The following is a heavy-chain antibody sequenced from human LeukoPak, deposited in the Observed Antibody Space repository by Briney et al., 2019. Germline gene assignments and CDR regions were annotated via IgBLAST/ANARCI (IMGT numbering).Heavy chain of an antibody. Sequence: SETLSLTCAVYGGSFSGYCWSWIRQPPGKGLEWIGEINHSGSTNYNPSLKSRVTISVDTSKNQFSLKLSSVTAADTAVYYCARVAIPRSSSYYYYGMDVWGQGTTVTVSS. CDR1: GGSFSGYC. D-gene: IGHD6-13*01. CDR3: ARVAIPRSSSYYYYGMDV. J-gene: IGHJ6*02. CDR2: INHSGST. V-gene: IGHV4-34*01.